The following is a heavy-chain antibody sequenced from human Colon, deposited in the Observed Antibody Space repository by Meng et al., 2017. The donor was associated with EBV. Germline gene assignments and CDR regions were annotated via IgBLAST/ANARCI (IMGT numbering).Heavy chain of an antibody. CDR3: ARRGPSGNFSP. Sequence: QVQRQQWGAGLFKPSETLSRSCAVYGGSFRDYYWTWIRHPPGKGLEWIGEIDHRGNTKYNPSLKSRVTISLDTSKKQFSLKVSSVTAADSAVYYCARRGPSGNFSPWSQGALVTVSS. CDR1: GGSFRDYY. V-gene: IGHV4-34*01. CDR2: IDHRGNT. D-gene: IGHD3-10*01. J-gene: IGHJ5*02.